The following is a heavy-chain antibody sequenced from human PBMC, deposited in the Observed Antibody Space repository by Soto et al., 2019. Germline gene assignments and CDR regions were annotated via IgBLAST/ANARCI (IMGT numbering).Heavy chain of an antibody. Sequence: QVQLQESGPGLVKPSETLSLTCIVSGDSMTGHYWSWVRQSPEKGLECIGCVYYTGYTMYNPSFKSRATMSVDTSKNQFSLNLGSVTAADTAVYYCARLPGLENNPPFDSCGQGALVVVSS. D-gene: IGHD3-3*01. V-gene: IGHV4-59*08. CDR2: VYYTGYT. CDR1: GDSMTGHY. J-gene: IGHJ4*02. CDR3: ARLPGLENNPPFDS.